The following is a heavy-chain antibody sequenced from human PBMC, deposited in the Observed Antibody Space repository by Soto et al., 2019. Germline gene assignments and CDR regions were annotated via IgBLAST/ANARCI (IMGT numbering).Heavy chain of an antibody. V-gene: IGHV3-9*01. CDR1: GFTFDDYA. D-gene: IGHD2-15*01. J-gene: IGHJ6*03. Sequence: PGGSLRLSCAASGFTFDDYAMHWVRQAPGKGLEWVSGISWNSGSIGYADSVKGRFTISRDNAKNSLYLQMDSLRAEDTALYYCAKALINCSGGSCYSRVSYYYYMDAWGKGTTVTVSS. CDR3: AKALINCSGGSCYSRVSYYYYMDA. CDR2: ISWNSGSI.